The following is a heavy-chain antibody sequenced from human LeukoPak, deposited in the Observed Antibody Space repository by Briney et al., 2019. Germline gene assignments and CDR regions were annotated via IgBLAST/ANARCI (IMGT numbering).Heavy chain of an antibody. D-gene: IGHD5-18*01. CDR1: GFTFSSYE. CDR3: ARVEGYSFGSVSSYY. V-gene: IGHV3-48*03. J-gene: IGHJ4*02. Sequence: PGGSLRLSCAASGFTFSSYEMNWVRQAPGKGLEWVSYISSSGSTIYYADSVKGRFTISRDNAKNSLYLQVNSLRAEDTAVYYCARVEGYSFGSVSSYYWGQGTLVTVSS. CDR2: ISSSGSTI.